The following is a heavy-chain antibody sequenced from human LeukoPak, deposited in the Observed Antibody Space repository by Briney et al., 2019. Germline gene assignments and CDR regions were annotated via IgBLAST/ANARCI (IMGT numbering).Heavy chain of an antibody. CDR1: GFTFSSYS. J-gene: IGHJ4*02. CDR2: ISSSSSYI. V-gene: IGHV3-21*01. Sequence: GGSLRLSCAASGFTFSSYSMNWVRQAPGKGLEWVSSISSSSSYIYYADSVKGRFTISRDNAKNSLYLQMNSLRAEDTAVYYCARDQSGGGGSYDYWGQGTLVTVSS. D-gene: IGHD1-26*01. CDR3: ARDQSGGGGSYDY.